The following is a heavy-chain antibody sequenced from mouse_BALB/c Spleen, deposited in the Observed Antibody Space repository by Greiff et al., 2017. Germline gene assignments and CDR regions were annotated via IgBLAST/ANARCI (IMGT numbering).Heavy chain of an antibody. Sequence: VKLVESGPGLVQPSQSLSITCTVSGFSLTSYGVHWVRQSPGKGLEWLGVIWSGGSTDYNAAFISRLSISKDNSKSQVFFKMNSLQANDTAIYYCARKTARATSMDYWGQGTSVTVSS. CDR2: IWSGGST. J-gene: IGHJ4*01. CDR1: GFSLTSYG. D-gene: IGHD3-2*01. V-gene: IGHV2-2*02. CDR3: ARKTARATSMDY.